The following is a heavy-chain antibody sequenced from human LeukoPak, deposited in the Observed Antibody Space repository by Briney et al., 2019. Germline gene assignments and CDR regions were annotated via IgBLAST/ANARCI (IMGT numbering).Heavy chain of an antibody. CDR1: GFTFSSYS. CDR2: ISSSSSTI. Sequence: GGSLRRSCAASGFTFSSYSMNWVRQAPGKGLEWVSYISSSSSTIYYADSVKGRFTISRDNAKNSLYPQMNSLRDEDTAVYYCARDRGDWNYFWLDPWGQGTLVTVSS. V-gene: IGHV3-48*02. D-gene: IGHD1-7*01. CDR3: ARDRGDWNYFWLDP. J-gene: IGHJ5*02.